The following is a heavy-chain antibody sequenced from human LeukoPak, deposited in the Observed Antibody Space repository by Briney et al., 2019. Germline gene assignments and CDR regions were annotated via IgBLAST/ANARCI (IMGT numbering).Heavy chain of an antibody. CDR3: AKADDYGGNSGLDY. CDR2: ISGSGGST. D-gene: IGHD4-23*01. V-gene: IGHV3-23*01. J-gene: IGHJ4*02. Sequence: GGSLRLSCAASGFPFSSYAMSWVRQAPGKGLEWVSAISGSGGSTYYADSVKGRFTISRDNSKNTLYLQMNSLRAEDTAVYYCAKADDYGGNSGLDYWGQGTLVTVSS. CDR1: GFPFSSYA.